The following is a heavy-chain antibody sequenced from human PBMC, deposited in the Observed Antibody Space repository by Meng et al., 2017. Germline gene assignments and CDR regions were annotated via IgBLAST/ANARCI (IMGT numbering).Heavy chain of an antibody. V-gene: IGHV4-61*01. Sequence: SETLSPTCTVSGGSVSSGSYYWSWIRQPPGKGLAWIGYIYYSGSTNYNPSLKSRVTISVDTSKSQFSLKLSSVTAADTAVYYCARDRTYYYDSSGYYYLEDAFDIWGQGTMVTVSS. J-gene: IGHJ3*02. CDR2: IYYSGST. D-gene: IGHD3-22*01. CDR1: GGSVSSGSYY. CDR3: ARDRTYYYDSSGYYYLEDAFDI.